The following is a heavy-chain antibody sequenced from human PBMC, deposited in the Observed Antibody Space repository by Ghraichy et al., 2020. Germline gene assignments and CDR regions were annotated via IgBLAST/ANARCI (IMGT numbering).Heavy chain of an antibody. J-gene: IGHJ4*02. CDR2: IYSGGTT. V-gene: IGHV3-53*01. Sequence: GGSLRLSCAASGFTVSSNYMSWVRHAPGKGLEWVSVIYSGGTTYYGDSVKGRFTISRDNSKNTVYLQMNSLRAEDTAVYYCVRGRRDSSGYYYPVDYWGQGTLVTVSS. CDR3: VRGRRDSSGYYYPVDY. D-gene: IGHD3-22*01. CDR1: GFTVSSNY.